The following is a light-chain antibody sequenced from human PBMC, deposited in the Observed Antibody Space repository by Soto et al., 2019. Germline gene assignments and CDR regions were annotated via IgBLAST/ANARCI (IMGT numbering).Light chain of an antibody. V-gene: IGKV1-39*01. Sequence: DIQMTQSPSSLSASVGDRVTITCRAGQDIRSYLNWYQQKPGKAPQLLIYATAFLQIGVPSRVSASGSGTDFSLVITDLQLEDSATYYCQQGDTSRWSSDQGTKVDI. J-gene: IGKJ1*01. CDR2: ATA. CDR1: QDIRSY. CDR3: QQGDTSRWS.